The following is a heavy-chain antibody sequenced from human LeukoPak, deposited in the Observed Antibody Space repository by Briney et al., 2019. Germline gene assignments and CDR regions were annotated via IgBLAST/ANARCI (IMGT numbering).Heavy chain of an antibody. V-gene: IGHV5-51*01. CDR2: IYPGDPDT. J-gene: IGHJ5*02. Sequence: GESLKISCKGSGYSFTSYWIGWVRQMPGKGLEWMGIIYPGDPDTRYSPSFQGQVTISADKSISTAYLQWSSLKASDTAMYYCARRFGQRRCSSTSCQLWGWFDPWGQGTLVTVSS. CDR1: GYSFTSYW. CDR3: ARRFGQRRCSSTSCQLWGWFDP. D-gene: IGHD2-2*01.